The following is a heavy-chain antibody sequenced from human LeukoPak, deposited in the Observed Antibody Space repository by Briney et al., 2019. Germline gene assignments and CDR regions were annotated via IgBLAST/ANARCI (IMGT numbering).Heavy chain of an antibody. J-gene: IGHJ5*02. D-gene: IGHD5-12*01. CDR3: ARGYSGFDP. Sequence: GGSLRLSCADSGFTLRNYWMNWVRQAPGKGLEWVANIKQDGSGTYYVDSVKGRFTISRDIAKNSLYLQMNSLRAEDTAVYYCARGYSGFDPWGQGTLVTVSS. CDR2: IKQDGSGT. CDR1: GFTLRNYW. V-gene: IGHV3-7*01.